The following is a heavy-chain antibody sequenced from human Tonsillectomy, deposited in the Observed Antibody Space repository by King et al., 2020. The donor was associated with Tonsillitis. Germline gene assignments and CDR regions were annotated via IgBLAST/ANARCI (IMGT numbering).Heavy chain of an antibody. CDR3: TRDPYYYDSSGYYYWWFDP. V-gene: IGHV3-49*04. Sequence: VQLVESGGGLVQPGRSLRLSCTASGFTFGDYAMSWVRQAPGKGLEWVGFIGSKAYGGTTEYAASVKGRFTISRDDSKSIAYLQMNSLKTEDTAVYYCTRDPYYYDSSGYYYWWFDPWGQGTLVTVSS. D-gene: IGHD3-22*01. CDR2: IGSKAYGGTT. CDR1: GFTFGDYA. J-gene: IGHJ5*02.